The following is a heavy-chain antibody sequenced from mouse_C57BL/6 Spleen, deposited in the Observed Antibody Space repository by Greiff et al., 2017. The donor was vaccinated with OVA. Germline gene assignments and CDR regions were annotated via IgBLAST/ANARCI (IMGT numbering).Heavy chain of an antibody. V-gene: IGHV1-64*01. J-gene: IGHJ1*03. D-gene: IGHD1-1*01. CDR1: GYTFTSYW. CDR3: ARHYGSSYGYFDV. CDR2: IHPNSGST. Sequence: QVQLQQPGAELVKPGASVKLYCKASGYTFTSYWMHWVKQRPGQGLEWIGMIHPNSGSTNYNEKFKSKATLTVDKSSSTAYMQLSSLTSEDSAVYYCARHYGSSYGYFDVWGTGTTGTVSS.